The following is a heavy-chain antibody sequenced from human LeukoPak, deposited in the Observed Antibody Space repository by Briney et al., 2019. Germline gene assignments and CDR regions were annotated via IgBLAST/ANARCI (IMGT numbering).Heavy chain of an antibody. J-gene: IGHJ4*02. Sequence: GGSLRLSCAPSGFTFSTYAMSWVRQAPGKGLEWVSLISGSGDRTYYADSVMGRFSISRDNAKNSLYLQMNSLRAEDTAVYYCARGTWGSEGLFDYWGQGTLVTVSS. CDR3: ARGTWGSEGLFDY. D-gene: IGHD7-27*01. CDR1: GFTFSTYA. V-gene: IGHV3-23*01. CDR2: ISGSGDRT.